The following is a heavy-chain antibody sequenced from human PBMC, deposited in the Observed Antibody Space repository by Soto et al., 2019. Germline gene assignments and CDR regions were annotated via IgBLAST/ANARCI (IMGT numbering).Heavy chain of an antibody. V-gene: IGHV4-31*03. CDR3: ARTYGDHVRYFDY. CDR2: IYYSGST. CDR1: GGSISSGGYY. D-gene: IGHD4-17*01. Sequence: QVQLQESGPGRVKPSQTLSLTCTVSGGSISSGGYYWSWIRQHPGKGLEWIGYIYYSGSTYYNPSLKSRVTISVDKSKNQFSLELSSVTAADTAVYYCARTYGDHVRYFDYWGQGTLVTVSS. J-gene: IGHJ4*02.